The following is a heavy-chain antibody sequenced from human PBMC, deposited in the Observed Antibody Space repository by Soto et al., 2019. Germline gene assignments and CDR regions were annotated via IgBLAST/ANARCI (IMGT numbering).Heavy chain of an antibody. CDR3: TTEGIDCSGGSCYRYYYYGMDV. Sequence: WSLRLSCAASGFTFSNAWMSWVRQAPGKGLEWVGRIKSKTDGGTTDYAAPVKGRFTISRDDSKNTLYLQMNSLKTEDTAVYYCTTEGIDCSGGSCYRYYYYGMDVWGQGTTVTVSS. CDR2: IKSKTDGGTT. J-gene: IGHJ6*02. CDR1: GFTFSNAW. D-gene: IGHD2-15*01. V-gene: IGHV3-15*01.